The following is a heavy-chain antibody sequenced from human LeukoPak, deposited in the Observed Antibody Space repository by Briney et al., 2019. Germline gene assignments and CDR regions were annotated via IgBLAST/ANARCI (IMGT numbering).Heavy chain of an antibody. J-gene: IGHJ4*02. Sequence: ASVKVSCKASGGTFSSYAISWVRQAPGQGLEWMGGIIPIFGTANYAQKFQGRVTITADESTSTAYMELSSLRSEDTAVYYCATPPLRKVRGVTDSFDYWGQGTLVTVSS. CDR3: ATPPLRKVRGVTDSFDY. CDR2: IIPIFGTA. V-gene: IGHV1-69*13. CDR1: GGTFSSYA. D-gene: IGHD3-10*01.